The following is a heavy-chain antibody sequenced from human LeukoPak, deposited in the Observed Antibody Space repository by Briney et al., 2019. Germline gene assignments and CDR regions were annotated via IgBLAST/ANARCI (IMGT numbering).Heavy chain of an antibody. CDR3: TINLRDY. CDR2: FDPEDGET. V-gene: IGHV1-24*01. CDR1: GYTLTKLS. J-gene: IGHJ4*02. Sequence: ASVKVSCKVSGYTLTKLSMHWVRLTTGEGLQWMGGFDPEDGETTYAQRFRGRLTMTEDTSVDTAYMELSSLRSEDTAIYFCTINLRDYWGQGTLVTVSS.